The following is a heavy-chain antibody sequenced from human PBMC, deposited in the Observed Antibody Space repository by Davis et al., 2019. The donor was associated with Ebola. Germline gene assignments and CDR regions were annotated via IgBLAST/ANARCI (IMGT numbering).Heavy chain of an antibody. Sequence: PSETLSLTCAVYGGSFSGYYWSWIRQPPGKGLEWIGEINHSGSTNYNPSLKSRVTISVDTSKNQFSLKLSSVTAADTAVYYCARGSVWWLLGRTSGWFAYYFDYWGQGTLVTVSS. CDR1: GGSFSGYY. D-gene: IGHD5-12*01. J-gene: IGHJ4*02. CDR2: INHSGST. V-gene: IGHV4-34*01. CDR3: ARGSVWWLLGRTSGWFAYYFDY.